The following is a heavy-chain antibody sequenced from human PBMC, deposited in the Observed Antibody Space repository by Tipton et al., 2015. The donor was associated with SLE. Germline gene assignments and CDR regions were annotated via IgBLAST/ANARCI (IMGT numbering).Heavy chain of an antibody. V-gene: IGHV3-74*01. D-gene: IGHD1-26*01. CDR1: GFTFSSYW. CDR3: ARLVGAGWYFDL. J-gene: IGHJ2*01. CDR2: INSDGSST. Sequence: SLRLSCAASGFTFSSYWMHWVRQAPGKGLVWVSRINSDGSSTSYADSVKGRFTISRDNSKNTLYLQMNSLRAEDTAVYYCARLVGAGWYFDLWGRGTLVTVSS.